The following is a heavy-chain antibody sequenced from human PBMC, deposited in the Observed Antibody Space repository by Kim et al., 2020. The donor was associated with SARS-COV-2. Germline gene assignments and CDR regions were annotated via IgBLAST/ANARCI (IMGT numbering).Heavy chain of an antibody. CDR3: ARAPSWGMYYFDY. CDR2: INHSGGT. J-gene: IGHJ4*02. Sequence: SETLSLTCAVYGGSFSGDYLSWIRQIPGKGLEWIGEINHSGGTNYNPSLKSRVTISVETSKNQFSLKLISVTAADTAVYYCARAPSWGMYYFDYWDQGTLVTVSS. V-gene: IGHV4-34*01. D-gene: IGHD3-16*01. CDR1: GGSFSGDY.